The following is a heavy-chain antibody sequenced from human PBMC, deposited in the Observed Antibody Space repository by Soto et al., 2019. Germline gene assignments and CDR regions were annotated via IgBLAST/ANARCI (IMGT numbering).Heavy chain of an antibody. CDR2: VDSDGRGT. CDR1: GITFTNYW. CDR3: GTVFEH. Sequence: EVQLVESGGGSVQPGGSPRLSCVASGITFTNYWMHWVRQVPGKGLVWVARVDSDGRGTSYADFVKGRFTISRDNAKNTLYLQMNSLRVEDTAMYYCGTVFEHWGQGIPVTVSS. J-gene: IGHJ4*02. V-gene: IGHV3-74*01.